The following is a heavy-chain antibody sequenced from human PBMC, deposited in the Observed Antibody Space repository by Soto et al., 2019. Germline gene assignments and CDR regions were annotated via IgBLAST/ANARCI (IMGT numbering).Heavy chain of an antibody. J-gene: IGHJ4*02. Sequence: SETLSLTCAVYGGSFSGYYWSWIRQPPGKGLEWIGEINHSGSTNYNPSLKSRVTISVDTSKNQFSLELSSVTAADTAVYYCARGWGSYGSGSYWGQGTLVTVSS. CDR2: INHSGST. D-gene: IGHD3-10*01. V-gene: IGHV4-34*01. CDR1: GGSFSGYY. CDR3: ARGWGSYGSGSY.